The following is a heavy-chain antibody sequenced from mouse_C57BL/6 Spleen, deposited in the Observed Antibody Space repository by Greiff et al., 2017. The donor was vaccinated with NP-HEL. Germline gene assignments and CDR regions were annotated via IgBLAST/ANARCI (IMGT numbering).Heavy chain of an antibody. Sequence: EVKVVESGGGLVKPGGSLKLSCAASGFTFSDYGMHWVRQAPEKGLEWVAYISSGSSTIYYADTVKGRFTISRDNAKNTLFLQMTSLRSEDTAMYYCARDDDYDGGYFDYWGQGTTLTVSS. CDR1: GFTFSDYG. CDR2: ISSGSSTI. D-gene: IGHD2-4*01. J-gene: IGHJ2*01. V-gene: IGHV5-17*01. CDR3: ARDDDYDGGYFDY.